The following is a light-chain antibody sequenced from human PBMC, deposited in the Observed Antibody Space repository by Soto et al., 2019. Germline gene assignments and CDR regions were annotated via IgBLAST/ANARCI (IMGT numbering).Light chain of an antibody. CDR1: SSNIGNNY. J-gene: IGLJ1*01. Sequence: QSVLTQPPSVSAAPGQKVAISCSGSSSNIGNNYVSWYQQLPGTAPKVLIYENDTRPSGIPDRFSGSRSGTSATLVITGLQTGDEADYYCGTWDTGLSVLYVFGTGTKLTVL. CDR2: END. CDR3: GTWDTGLSVLYV. V-gene: IGLV1-51*02.